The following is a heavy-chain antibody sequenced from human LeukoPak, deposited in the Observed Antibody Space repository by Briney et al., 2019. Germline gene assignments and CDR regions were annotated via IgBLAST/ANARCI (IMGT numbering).Heavy chain of an antibody. CDR1: GFTVSGTY. D-gene: IGHD1-26*01. CDR3: AKGSGSYYGRFDP. J-gene: IGHJ5*02. Sequence: GGSLRLSCAASGFTVSGTYMNWVRQGPGKGLEWVSVIYAGGATFYADSVKGRFTISRDNSKNTVYLQMNSLRAEDTAVYYCAKGSGSYYGRFDPWGQGTLVTVSS. V-gene: IGHV3-66*01. CDR2: IYAGGAT.